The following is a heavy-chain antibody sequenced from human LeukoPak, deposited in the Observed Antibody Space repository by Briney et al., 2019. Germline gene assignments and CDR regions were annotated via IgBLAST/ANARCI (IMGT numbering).Heavy chain of an antibody. CDR1: GFTFKNYA. CDR2: LYNGGNT. CDR3: ARYDGGSGPFDY. D-gene: IGHD3-10*01. J-gene: IGHJ4*02. V-gene: IGHV3-53*01. Sequence: GGSLRLSCAASGFTFKNYAMSWVRQVSGKGLEWVSVLYNGGNTYYADSVKGRFTVSRDNSKNTLYLQMNSLRAEDTAVYYCARYDGGSGPFDYWGQGTLVTVSS.